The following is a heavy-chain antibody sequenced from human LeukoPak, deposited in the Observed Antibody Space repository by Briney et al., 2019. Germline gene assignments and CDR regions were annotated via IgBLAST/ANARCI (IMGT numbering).Heavy chain of an antibody. CDR1: GFTSTNYW. CDR3: ARVIVGGMRAFDM. V-gene: IGHV3-74*03. CDR2: IDGDGTT. D-gene: IGHD1-26*01. J-gene: IGHJ3*02. Sequence: GGSLRLSCAASGFTSTNYWMHWVRQAPGKGLVWVSRIDGDGTTKYADSVRGRFTISRDNAKKTLYLQMNGLTAEDMAVYYCARVIVGGMRAFDMWGQGTMVTVSS.